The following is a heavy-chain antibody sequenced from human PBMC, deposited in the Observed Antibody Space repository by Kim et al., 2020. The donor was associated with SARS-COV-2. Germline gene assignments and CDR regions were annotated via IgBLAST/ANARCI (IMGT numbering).Heavy chain of an antibody. CDR3: AHRTGGLDFDY. CDR2: INHSGST. Sequence: SETLSLTCAVSGGSFSGYFWSWIRQPPGKGLEWIGDINHSGSTNYNPSLKSRVTISVDTSKKQFSLKLSSVTAADTAVYYCAHRTGGLDFDYCGQGTLVT. CDR1: GGSFSGYF. V-gene: IGHV4-34*01. D-gene: IGHD2-8*02. J-gene: IGHJ4*02.